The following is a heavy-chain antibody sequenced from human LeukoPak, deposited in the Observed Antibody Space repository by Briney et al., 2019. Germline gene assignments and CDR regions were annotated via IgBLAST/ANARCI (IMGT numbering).Heavy chain of an antibody. Sequence: ASVKVSCTASGYTFTSYAMHWVRQAPGQRLEWMGWINAGNGNTKYSQKFQGRVTITRDTSASTAYMELSSLRSEDTAVYYCASSLRYFDWLLDYWGQGTLVTVSS. CDR2: INAGNGNT. J-gene: IGHJ4*02. V-gene: IGHV1-3*01. D-gene: IGHD3-9*01. CDR1: GYTFTSYA. CDR3: ASSLRYFDWLLDY.